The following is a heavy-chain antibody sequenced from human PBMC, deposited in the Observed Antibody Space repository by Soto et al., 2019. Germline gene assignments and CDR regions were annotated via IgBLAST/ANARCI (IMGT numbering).Heavy chain of an antibody. Sequence: PGGSLRLSCAASGFTVSTKYMSWVRQAPGKGLEWVSVIYSGGSTFYADSVRGRFTISRDNSKNTVNLQMNSLRAEDTAVYYCARDPWAADYWGQGTLVTAS. CDR3: ARDPWAADY. CDR2: IYSGGST. J-gene: IGHJ4*02. V-gene: IGHV3-66*01. D-gene: IGHD3-16*01. CDR1: GFTVSTKY.